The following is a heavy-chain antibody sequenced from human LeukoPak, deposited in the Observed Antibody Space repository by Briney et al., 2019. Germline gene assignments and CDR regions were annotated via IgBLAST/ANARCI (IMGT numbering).Heavy chain of an antibody. CDR2: IYTSGST. CDR3: ARVTIVGATIASWATSFRWFDP. J-gene: IGHJ5*02. V-gene: IGHV4-4*07. D-gene: IGHD1-26*01. CDR1: DGSISSYY. Sequence: SETLSLTCTVSDGSISSYYWSWIRQPAGKGLEWIGRIYTSGSTNYNPSLKSRVTMSVDTSKNQFSLKLSSVTAADTAVYYCARVTIVGATIASWATSFRWFDPRGQGTLVTVSS.